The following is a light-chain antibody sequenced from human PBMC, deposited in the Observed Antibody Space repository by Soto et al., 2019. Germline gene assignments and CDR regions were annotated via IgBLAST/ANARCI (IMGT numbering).Light chain of an antibody. CDR3: QQYGSSPYT. CDR1: QSVSSSY. Sequence: EIVLTQSPGTLSLSPGERATLSCRASQSVSSSYLAWYQQKPGQAPRLLIYGASRRATGISDRFSGSGSGTDFTLTISRLEPEDFVVYYCQQYGSSPYTFGQGTKLEIK. V-gene: IGKV3-20*01. CDR2: GAS. J-gene: IGKJ2*01.